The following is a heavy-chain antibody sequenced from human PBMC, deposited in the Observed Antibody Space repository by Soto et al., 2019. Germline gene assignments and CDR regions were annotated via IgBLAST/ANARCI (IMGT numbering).Heavy chain of an antibody. J-gene: IGHJ4*02. CDR3: AAKLGTTHYFVL. D-gene: IGHD7-27*01. CDR1: GDPVSSGSYY. Sequence: QVQLQESGPGLVQPSQTLSLTCSVSGDPVSSGSYYWTWVRQHPVKGLEWIGYIYHTGSTYYNPSLQSRLIMSIDTSKNQFSLHLYSVTAADTAVYFCAAKLGTTHYFVLWGQGSLVAVSS. CDR2: IYHTGST. V-gene: IGHV4-31*03.